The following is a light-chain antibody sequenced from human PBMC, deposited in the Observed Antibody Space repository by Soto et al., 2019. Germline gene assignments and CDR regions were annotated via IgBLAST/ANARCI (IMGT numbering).Light chain of an antibody. CDR2: DND. J-gene: IGLJ3*02. CDR1: SSNIGNDW. V-gene: IGLV1-51*01. Sequence: QAVVTQPPSVSAAPGQNITISCSGSSSNIGNDWVSWYQQLPGTAPKLLIYDNDKRPSGIPDRFSGSKSGTSATLGITGLQTGDEADYYCGTWDSTLSVGVFGGGTKLTVL. CDR3: GTWDSTLSVGV.